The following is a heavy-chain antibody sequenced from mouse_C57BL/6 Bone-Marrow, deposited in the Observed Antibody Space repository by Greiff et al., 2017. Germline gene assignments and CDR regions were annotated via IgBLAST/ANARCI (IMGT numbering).Heavy chain of an antibody. V-gene: IGHV1-81*01. CDR1: GYTFTSYG. J-gene: IGHJ3*01. CDR2: IYPRSGNT. CDR3: ARLRELLQPFAY. Sequence: VQLQQSGAELARPGASVKLSCKASGYTFTSYGISWVKQRTGQGLEWIGEIYPRSGNTYYNEKFKGKATLTADKSSSTAYMELRSLTSEDSAVYFCARLRELLQPFAYWGQGTLVTVSA. D-gene: IGHD1-1*01.